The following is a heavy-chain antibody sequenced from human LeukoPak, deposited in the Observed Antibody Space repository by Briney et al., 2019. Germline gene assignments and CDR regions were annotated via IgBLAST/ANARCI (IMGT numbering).Heavy chain of an antibody. CDR3: ARGTPTGVGYCSGGSCYSTSFDY. J-gene: IGHJ4*02. V-gene: IGHV4-59*12. D-gene: IGHD2-15*01. Sequence: PSETLSLTCTVSGGSISSYYWSWIRQPPGKGLEWIGYIYYSGSTYYNPSLKSRVTMSVDTSKNRFSLKLSSVTAADTAVYYCARGTPTGVGYCSGGSCYSTSFDYWGQGTLVTVSS. CDR1: GGSISSYY. CDR2: IYYSGST.